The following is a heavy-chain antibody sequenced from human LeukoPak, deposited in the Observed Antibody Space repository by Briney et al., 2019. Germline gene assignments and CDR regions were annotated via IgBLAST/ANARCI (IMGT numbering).Heavy chain of an antibody. V-gene: IGHV3-30*02. Sequence: GGSLRLSCAASGFTFSSYSMNWVRQAPGKGLEWVAFIRYDGSNKYYADSVKGRFTISRDNSKNTLYLQMNSLRAEDTAVYCCAKATIFGVVTLFDYWGQGTLVTVSS. CDR1: GFTFSSYS. J-gene: IGHJ4*02. CDR2: IRYDGSNK. D-gene: IGHD3-3*01. CDR3: AKATIFGVVTLFDY.